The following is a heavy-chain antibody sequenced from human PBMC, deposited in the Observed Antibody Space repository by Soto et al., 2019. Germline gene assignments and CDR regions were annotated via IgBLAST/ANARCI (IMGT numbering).Heavy chain of an antibody. CDR2: INAANGDT. Sequence: ASVKVSCKASGYTFTSYGIHWVRQAPGQRLEWMGWINAANGDTKYSPKFQGRVTITRDTSASTAYMELSSLRSEDTAVYYCVRRNVSATGIDWFDPCGQGTMVTV. D-gene: IGHD6-13*01. J-gene: IGHJ5*02. CDR3: VRRNVSATGIDWFDP. V-gene: IGHV1-3*01. CDR1: GYTFTSYG.